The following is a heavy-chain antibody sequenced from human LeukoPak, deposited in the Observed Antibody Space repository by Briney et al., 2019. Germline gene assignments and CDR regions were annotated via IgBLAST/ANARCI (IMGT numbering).Heavy chain of an antibody. Sequence: GASVKVSCKASGYTLTNFDINWVGQAPGQGLEWMGWMNPVSGKAGSAQKFQGRVTLTRDTSISTAYMEVSSLRFDDTAFYYCARAPMGTAPLYWGQGTLVTVSS. CDR3: ARAPMGTAPLY. CDR2: MNPVSGKA. V-gene: IGHV1-8*01. CDR1: GYTLTNFD. D-gene: IGHD1/OR15-1a*01. J-gene: IGHJ4*02.